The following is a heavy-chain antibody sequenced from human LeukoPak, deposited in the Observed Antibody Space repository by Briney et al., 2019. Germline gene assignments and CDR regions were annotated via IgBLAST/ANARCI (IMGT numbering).Heavy chain of an antibody. CDR3: ARVRGYYYVLAFDI. V-gene: IGHV3-30-3*01. J-gene: IGHJ3*02. Sequence: PGGSLRLSCAASGFTFSSYAMHWVRQAPGKGLEWVAVISYDGSNKYYADSVKGRFTISRDNSKNTLYLQMNSLRAEDTAVYYCARVRGYYYVLAFDIWGQGTMVTVSS. CDR1: GFTFSSYA. D-gene: IGHD3-22*01. CDR2: ISYDGSNK.